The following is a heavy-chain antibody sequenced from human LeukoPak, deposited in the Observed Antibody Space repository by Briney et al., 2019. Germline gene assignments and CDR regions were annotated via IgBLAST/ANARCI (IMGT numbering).Heavy chain of an antibody. CDR3: ARKQSDNYCFDP. CDR2: IRHSGGTT. CDR1: AHIFTSYY. D-gene: IGHD1-20*01. V-gene: IGHV1-46*01. J-gene: IGHJ5*02. Sequence: ASVNVSCKASAHIFTSYYIHWVRQAPGQGLEYIGIIRHSGGTTDYAQKSQGRISKTKDTSTMTVYIEQSSLRSEYAAVYFCARKQSDNYCFDPWGQGTMVTVSS.